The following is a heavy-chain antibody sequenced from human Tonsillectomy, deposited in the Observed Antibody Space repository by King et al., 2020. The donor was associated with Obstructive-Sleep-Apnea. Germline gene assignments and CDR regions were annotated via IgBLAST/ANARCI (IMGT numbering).Heavy chain of an antibody. CDR3: ARGLGYDFWSGYYPSDNWFDP. D-gene: IGHD3-3*01. V-gene: IGHV3-48*04. CDR1: GFTFSSYS. Sequence: VQLVESGGGLVQPGGSLRLSCAASGFTFSSYSMNWVRQAPGKGLEWVSYISSSSSTIYYADSVKGRFTISRDNAKNSLYLQMNSLRAEDTAVYYCARGLGYDFWSGYYPSDNWFDPWGQGTLVTVSS. J-gene: IGHJ5*02. CDR2: ISSSSSTI.